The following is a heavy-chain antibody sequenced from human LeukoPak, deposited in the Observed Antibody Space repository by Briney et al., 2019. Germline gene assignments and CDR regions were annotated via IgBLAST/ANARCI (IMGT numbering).Heavy chain of an antibody. J-gene: IGHJ4*02. CDR3: ARERRVDTAMVFYFDY. D-gene: IGHD5-18*01. CDR1: GFTFSGYA. CDR2: ISYDGSNK. V-gene: IGHV3-30-3*01. Sequence: GGSLRLSCAASGFTFSGYAMHWVRQAPGKGLEWVAVISYDGSNKYYADSVKGRFTISRDNSKNTLYLQMNSLRAEDTAVYYCARERRVDTAMVFYFDYWGQGTLVTVSS.